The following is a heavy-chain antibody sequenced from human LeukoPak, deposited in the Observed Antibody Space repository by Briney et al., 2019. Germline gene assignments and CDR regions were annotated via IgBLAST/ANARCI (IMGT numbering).Heavy chain of an antibody. J-gene: IGHJ6*03. CDR1: GGSISSYY. D-gene: IGHD3-9*01. Sequence: ETLSLTCTVSGGSISSYYWSWTRQAPGKGLEWVSSISSSSSYIYYADSVKGRFTISRDNAKNSLYLQMNSLRAEDTALYYCARDLLGYNNHYMDVWGKGTTVTVSS. CDR3: ARDLLGYNNHYMDV. CDR2: ISSSSSYI. V-gene: IGHV3-21*01.